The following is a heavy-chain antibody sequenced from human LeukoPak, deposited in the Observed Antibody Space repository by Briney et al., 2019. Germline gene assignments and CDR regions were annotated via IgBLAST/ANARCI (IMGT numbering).Heavy chain of an antibody. Sequence: GGSLRLSCATSGFSFSDAWLSWVRQAPGKGLEWVAFTQTDGGNQFYADSVKGRFTVSRDNYKNTLYLQMSSLRTDDTAVYYCAKDTPGFGGDDFVHWGQGTLVTVSS. CDR2: TQTDGGNQ. V-gene: IGHV3-30*02. CDR1: GFSFSDAW. J-gene: IGHJ4*02. D-gene: IGHD3-10*01. CDR3: AKDTPGFGGDDFVH.